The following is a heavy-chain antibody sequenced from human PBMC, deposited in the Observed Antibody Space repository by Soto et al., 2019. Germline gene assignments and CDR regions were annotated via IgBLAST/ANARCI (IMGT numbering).Heavy chain of an antibody. CDR2: ISRSSSTI. CDR1: GFTFSSYS. J-gene: IGHJ1*01. V-gene: IGHV3-48*01. D-gene: IGHD6-19*01. CDR3: ARDPGSGWTAEYFQH. Sequence: GGSLRLSCAASGFTFSSYSMNWVRQAPGKGLEWVSYISRSSSTIYYADSVKGRFTISRDNAKNSLYLQMNSLRAEDTAVYYCARDPGSGWTAEYFQHWGQGTLVTVSS.